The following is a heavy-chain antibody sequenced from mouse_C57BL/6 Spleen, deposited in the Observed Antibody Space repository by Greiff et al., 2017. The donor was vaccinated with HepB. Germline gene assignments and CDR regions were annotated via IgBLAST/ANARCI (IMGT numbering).Heavy chain of an antibody. CDR3: ARLITTVLWYFDV. J-gene: IGHJ1*03. D-gene: IGHD1-1*01. Sequence: QVQLKQPGAELVMPGASVKLSCKASGYTFTSYWMHWVKQRPGQGLEWIGEIDPSDSYTNYNQKFKGKSTLTVDKSSSTAYMQLSSLTSEDSAVYYCARLITTVLWYFDVWGTGTTVTVSS. CDR2: IDPSDSYT. CDR1: GYTFTSYW. V-gene: IGHV1-69*01.